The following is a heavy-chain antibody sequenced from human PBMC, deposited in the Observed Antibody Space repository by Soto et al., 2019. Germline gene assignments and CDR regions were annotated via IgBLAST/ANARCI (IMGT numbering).Heavy chain of an antibody. CDR3: ARAIRVVGGGISYYYMDV. CDR2: MNPNSGNT. D-gene: IGHD3-16*01. J-gene: IGHJ6*03. Sequence: ASVKVSCKASGYTFSNYDINWVRQATGQGLEWMGWMNPNSGNTGYAQKFQGRVTMTRNTSISTAYMELSSLRSEDTAVYYCARAIRVVGGGISYYYMDVWGEGTTVTVSS. CDR1: GYTFSNYD. V-gene: IGHV1-8*01.